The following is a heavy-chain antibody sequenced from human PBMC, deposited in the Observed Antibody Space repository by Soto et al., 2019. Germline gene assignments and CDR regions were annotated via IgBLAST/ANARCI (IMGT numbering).Heavy chain of an antibody. V-gene: IGHV3-33*01. CDR2: IWYDGSNK. D-gene: IGHD6-6*01. Sequence: PGGSLRLSWGAFGFTFSRYCMHWVRQAPGKGLEWVAVIWYDGSNKYYADSVKGRFTISRDNSKNTLYLQMNSLRAEDTAVYYCARERGSIAVPDAFDIWGQGTMVTVSS. CDR1: GFTFSRYC. CDR3: ARERGSIAVPDAFDI. J-gene: IGHJ3*02.